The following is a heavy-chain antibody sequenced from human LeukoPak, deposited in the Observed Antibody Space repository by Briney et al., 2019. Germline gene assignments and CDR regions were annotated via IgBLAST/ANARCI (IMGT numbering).Heavy chain of an antibody. Sequence: GGSLRLSCAASGFTFSSYAMSWVRQAPGKGLEWVSAISGSGGSTYYADSVKGRFTISRDNSKNTLYLQMNSLRDEDTAVYYCARDNDWAFDYWGQGTLVTVSS. V-gene: IGHV3-23*01. CDR2: ISGSGGST. J-gene: IGHJ4*02. CDR1: GFTFSSYA. CDR3: ARDNDWAFDY. D-gene: IGHD3-9*01.